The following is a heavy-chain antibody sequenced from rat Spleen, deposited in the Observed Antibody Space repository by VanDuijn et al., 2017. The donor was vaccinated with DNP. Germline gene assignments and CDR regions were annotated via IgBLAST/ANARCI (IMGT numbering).Heavy chain of an antibody. CDR2: VSYDGSST. D-gene: IGHD1-1*01. CDR1: GFTFSDYN. Sequence: EVQLVESGGHLVQPGRSLKLSCAASGFTFSDYNMAWVRQAPKKGLEWVATVSYDGSSTYYRDSVKGRFTISRDNAKSNLYLQMDSLRSEDTATYYCARPPGSVAYFDYWGQGVMVTVSS. J-gene: IGHJ2*01. CDR3: ARPPGSVAYFDY. V-gene: IGHV5-7*01.